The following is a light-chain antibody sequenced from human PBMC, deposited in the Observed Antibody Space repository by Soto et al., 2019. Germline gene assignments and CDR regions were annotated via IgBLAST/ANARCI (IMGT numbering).Light chain of an antibody. CDR2: GAS. CDR1: QSVRSNY. J-gene: IGKJ4*01. Sequence: EIVLTQSPGTLSLSSGERATLSCRASQSVRSNYLAWYQQKPGQAPRLLIYGASSRATGIPDRFGGSGSGTDFTLTISRREPEAFAVYYCQQYASSPLTFGGGTKVEIK. V-gene: IGKV3-20*01. CDR3: QQYASSPLT.